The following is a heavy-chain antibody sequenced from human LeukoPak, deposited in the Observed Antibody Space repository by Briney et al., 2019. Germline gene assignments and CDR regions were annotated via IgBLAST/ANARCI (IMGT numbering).Heavy chain of an antibody. J-gene: IGHJ5*02. CDR3: AKEVVAAVLGNWFDP. CDR2: ISWNSGSI. V-gene: IGHV3-9*01. Sequence: GGSLRLSCAASGFTFSSYAMNWVRQAPGKGLEWVSGISWNSGSIGYADSVKGRFTISRDNAKNSLYLQMNSLRAEDTALYYCAKEVVAAVLGNWFDPWGQGTLVTVSS. D-gene: IGHD6-13*01. CDR1: GFTFSSYA.